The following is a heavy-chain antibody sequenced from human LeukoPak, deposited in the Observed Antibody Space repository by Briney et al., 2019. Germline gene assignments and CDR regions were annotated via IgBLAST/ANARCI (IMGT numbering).Heavy chain of an antibody. J-gene: IGHJ4*02. Sequence: ASVKVSCKASGYTFTSYGISWVRQAPGQGLEWMAWISAYNGNTNYAQKLQGRVTMTTDTSTSTAYMELRSLRSEDTAVYYCARGGMAYCSSTSCYFDYWGQGALVTVSS. V-gene: IGHV1-18*01. CDR1: GYTFTSYG. D-gene: IGHD2-2*01. CDR2: ISAYNGNT. CDR3: ARGGMAYCSSTSCYFDY.